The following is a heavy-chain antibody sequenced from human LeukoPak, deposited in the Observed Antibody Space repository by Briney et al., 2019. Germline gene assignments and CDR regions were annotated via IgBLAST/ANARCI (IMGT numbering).Heavy chain of an antibody. CDR2: IYHSGST. D-gene: IGHD5-18*01. CDR1: GYSISTDSY. CDR3: AFIRGYTFWFDD. J-gene: IGHJ4*02. V-gene: IGHV4-38-2*01. Sequence: SETLSLTCAVSGYSISTDSYWGWIRQPPGKGLEWIASIYHSGSTYYNPSLKSRITISLDTSKNQFFLRLTSVTAADTAIYYCAFIRGYTFWFDDWGQGNLVTVSS.